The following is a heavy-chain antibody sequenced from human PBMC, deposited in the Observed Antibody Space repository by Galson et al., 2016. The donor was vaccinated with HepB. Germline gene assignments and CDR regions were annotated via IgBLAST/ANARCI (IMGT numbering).Heavy chain of an antibody. D-gene: IGHD3-10*01. CDR3: AKGGPGRNTMVRGFDY. Sequence: SLRLSCAASGFTFSSYGMHWVRQAPGKGLEWVAVVSYDGRNKYYANSVKGRFTISRDNSKNTLNLQMNSLRAEETAVYYCAKGGPGRNTMVRGFDYWGQGTLVTVSS. CDR2: VSYDGRNK. V-gene: IGHV3-30*18. CDR1: GFTFSSYG. J-gene: IGHJ4*02.